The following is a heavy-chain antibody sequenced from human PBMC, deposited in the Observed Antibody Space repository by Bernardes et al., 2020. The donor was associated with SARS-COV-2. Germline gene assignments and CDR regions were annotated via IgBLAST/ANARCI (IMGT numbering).Heavy chain of an antibody. CDR3: AGGRKPNFGVVDRSPGGPLDL. Sequence: GASLKISCTGSGYSFSTYWVGWVRQLPGKGLEWMGIIYPGNSKTMYSPSFQGQFTISSDKSISTAYLQWNSLKASDNAIYYCAGGRKPNFGVVDRSPGGPLDLWGQGTLVTVSS. CDR1: GYSFSTYW. V-gene: IGHV5-51*01. J-gene: IGHJ5*02. D-gene: IGHD3-3*01. CDR2: IYPGNSKT.